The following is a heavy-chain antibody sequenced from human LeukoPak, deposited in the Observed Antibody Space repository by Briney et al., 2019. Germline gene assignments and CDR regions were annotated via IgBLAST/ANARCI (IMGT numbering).Heavy chain of an antibody. CDR2: IYTRGST. Sequence: SETLSLTCTVSGGTISSYYWSWIRQPAGKGLEWIGRIYTRGSTNYNPSPKSRVTMSVDTSNNQFSLKLSSVTAADTAVYYCARDLSYYYYGMGVWGQGTTVTVSS. CDR3: ARDLSYYYYGMGV. J-gene: IGHJ6*02. CDR1: GGTISSYY. V-gene: IGHV4-4*07.